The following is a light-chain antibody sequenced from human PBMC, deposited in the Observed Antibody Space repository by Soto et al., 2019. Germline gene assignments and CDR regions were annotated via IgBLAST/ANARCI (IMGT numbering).Light chain of an antibody. Sequence: DIQMTPPRSSTPGYVGDGVPITFQASQNINNYLNWYQQKPGRAPKLLIYDASNLEAGVPSRFRGSGSGTDFTFTISRLQPEDIATYYCQQYENLPTFGQGTGLEIK. CDR3: QQYENLPT. CDR2: DAS. J-gene: IGKJ5*01. CDR1: QNINNY. V-gene: IGKV1-33*01.